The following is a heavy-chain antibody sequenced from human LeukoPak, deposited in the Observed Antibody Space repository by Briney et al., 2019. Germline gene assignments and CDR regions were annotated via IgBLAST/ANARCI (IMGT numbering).Heavy chain of an antibody. CDR1: GFTFSTYR. CDR3: ARVTSYYYNTSGDYYFDH. J-gene: IGHJ4*02. Sequence: PGGSLRLSCVASGFTFSTYRMSWVRQAPGKGLVWVANIIQDGSAKNYVDSVKGRFTISRDNAKNSLYLQMNSLRAEDTAVYYCARVTSYYYNTSGDYYFDHWGQGTLVTASS. V-gene: IGHV3-7*04. D-gene: IGHD3-22*01. CDR2: IIQDGSAK.